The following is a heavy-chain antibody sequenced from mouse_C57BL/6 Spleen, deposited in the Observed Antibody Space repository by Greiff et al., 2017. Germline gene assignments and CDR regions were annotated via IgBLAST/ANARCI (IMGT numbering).Heavy chain of an antibody. D-gene: IGHD2-14*01. J-gene: IGHJ2*01. Sequence: EVKLVESGPELVKPGASVKMSCKASGYTFTDYNMHWVKQSHGKSLEWIGYINPNNGGTSYNQKFKGKATLTVNKSSSTAYMELRSLTSEDSAVYYCARIAVRQYYFDYWGQGTTLTVSS. V-gene: IGHV1-22*01. CDR3: ARIAVRQYYFDY. CDR2: INPNNGGT. CDR1: GYTFTDYN.